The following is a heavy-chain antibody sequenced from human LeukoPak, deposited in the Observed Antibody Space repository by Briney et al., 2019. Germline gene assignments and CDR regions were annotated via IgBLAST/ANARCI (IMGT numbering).Heavy chain of an antibody. CDR2: IYTSGST. J-gene: IGHJ3*02. CDR1: GGSISSGSYY. V-gene: IGHV4-61*02. Sequence: PSETLSLTCTVSGGSISSGSYYWSWIRQPAGKGLEWIGRIYTSGSTNYNPSLKSRVTISVDTSKNQFSLKLSSVTAADTAVYYCARTVGYCSSTSCYTKAFDIWGQGTMVTVSS. CDR3: ARTVGYCSSTSCYTKAFDI. D-gene: IGHD2-2*02.